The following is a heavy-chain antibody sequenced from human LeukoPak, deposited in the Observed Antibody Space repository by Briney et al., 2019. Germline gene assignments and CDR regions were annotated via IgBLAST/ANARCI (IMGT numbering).Heavy chain of an antibody. D-gene: IGHD2-2*03. Sequence: GGSLRLSCAASGFTFSSYAVSWVRQAPGKGLEWASGISGSGGGTHYADSVKGRFTISRDNSKNTLDLQMNSLRAEDTAVYYCAKGWIDYFDSGGQGTLVTVSS. CDR3: AKGWIDYFDS. J-gene: IGHJ4*02. CDR1: GFTFSSYA. CDR2: ISGSGGGT. V-gene: IGHV3-23*01.